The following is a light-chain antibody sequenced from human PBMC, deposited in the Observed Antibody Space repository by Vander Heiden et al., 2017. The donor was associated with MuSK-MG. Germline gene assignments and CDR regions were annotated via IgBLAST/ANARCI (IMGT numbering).Light chain of an antibody. CDR2: AAS. CDR1: QNISTY. CDR3: QQYDSPPRT. J-gene: IGKJ1*01. Sequence: IQLTQSPSSLSASVGDRVTITCRASQNISTYLNWYQQKPGKAPKFLIYAASNLQTGVPSRFSGSGSGTDFTLTISSLQPEDIATYYCQQYDSPPRTFGQGTKVEIK. V-gene: IGKV1-39*01.